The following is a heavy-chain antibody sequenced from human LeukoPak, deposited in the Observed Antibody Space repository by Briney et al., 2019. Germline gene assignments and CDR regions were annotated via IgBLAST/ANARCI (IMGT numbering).Heavy chain of an antibody. CDR3: ARQDNYYFDY. D-gene: IGHD1-20*01. J-gene: IGHJ4*02. Sequence: PSETLSLTCTFSGGSISSGGYYWSWIRQHPGKGLEWIGYIYYSGSTYYNPSLKSRVTISVDTSKNQFSLKLSSVTAADTAVYYCARQDNYYFDYWGQGILVTVSS. CDR2: IYYSGST. V-gene: IGHV4-31*03. CDR1: GGSISSGGYY.